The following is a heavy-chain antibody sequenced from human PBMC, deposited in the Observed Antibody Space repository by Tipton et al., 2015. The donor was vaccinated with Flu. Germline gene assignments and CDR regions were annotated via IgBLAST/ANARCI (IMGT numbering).Heavy chain of an antibody. CDR1: GDRVSSDTAA. V-gene: IGHV6-1*01. Sequence: GLVKPSQTLSLNCAISGDRVSSDTAAWNWIRQSPSSGLEWLGRTYYRCEWFNDYALSVKGRITINPDTSKNQFSLQLNTVTPEDTAMYYCARTRGSGVGIWSQGTMVIVSS. CDR3: ARTRGSGVGI. J-gene: IGHJ3*02. CDR2: TYYRCEWFN. D-gene: IGHD3-3*01.